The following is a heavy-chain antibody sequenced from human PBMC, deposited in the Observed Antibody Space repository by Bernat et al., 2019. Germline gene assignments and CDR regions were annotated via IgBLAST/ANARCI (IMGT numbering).Heavy chain of an antibody. J-gene: IGHJ6*02. CDR2: ISSSSSYT. Sequence: QVQLVESGGGLVKPGGSLRLSCAASGFTFSDYYMSWIRQAPGKGLEWVSYISSSSSYTNYADSVKGRFTISRDNAKNSLYLQMNSLRAEATAVYYCARNSLWGYGMDVWGQGTTVTVSS. CDR3: ARNSLWGYGMDV. D-gene: IGHD3-16*01. CDR1: GFTFSDYY. V-gene: IGHV3-11*05.